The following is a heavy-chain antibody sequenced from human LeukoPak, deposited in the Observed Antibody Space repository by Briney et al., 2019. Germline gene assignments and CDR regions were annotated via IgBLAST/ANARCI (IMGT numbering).Heavy chain of an antibody. Sequence: SVKVSCKASGDTLSGYGISWVRQAPGQGLEWMGGIIPISGTANYAQMFRARVTITADESTSTAYMELSSLRSEDTAVYYCARTWTEPRNMDVWGKGTTVTVSS. CDR1: GDTLSGYG. J-gene: IGHJ6*03. D-gene: IGHD1-14*01. CDR2: IIPISGTA. V-gene: IGHV1-69*13. CDR3: ARTWTEPRNMDV.